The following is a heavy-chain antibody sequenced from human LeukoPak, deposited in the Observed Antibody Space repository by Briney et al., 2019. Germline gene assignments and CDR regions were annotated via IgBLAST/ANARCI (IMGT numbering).Heavy chain of an antibody. CDR1: GGSVSSGTYY. J-gene: IGHJ6*02. D-gene: IGHD3-10*01. V-gene: IGHV4-61*01. Sequence: SETLSLTCTVSGGSVSSGTYYWSWIRQPPGEGLEWIGYIYYSGSTNYNPSLKSRVTISVDTSKNQFSLKLSSVTAADTAVYYCARARRFGELLSGMDVWGQGTTVTVSS. CDR2: IYYSGST. CDR3: ARARRFGELLSGMDV.